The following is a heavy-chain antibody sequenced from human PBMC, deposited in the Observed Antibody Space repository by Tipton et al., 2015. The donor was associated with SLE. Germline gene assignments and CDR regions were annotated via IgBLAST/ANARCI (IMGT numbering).Heavy chain of an antibody. CDR2: ISYDGSNK. CDR3: AKRGSLVYYYMDV. CDR1: GFTFSSYG. J-gene: IGHJ6*03. D-gene: IGHD6-13*01. V-gene: IGHV3-30*18. Sequence: SLRLSCAASGFTFSSYGMHWVRQAPGKGLEWVAVISYDGSNKYYADSVKGRFTISRDNSKNTLYLQMNSLRAEDTAVYYCAKRGSLVYYYMDVWGKGTTVTVSS.